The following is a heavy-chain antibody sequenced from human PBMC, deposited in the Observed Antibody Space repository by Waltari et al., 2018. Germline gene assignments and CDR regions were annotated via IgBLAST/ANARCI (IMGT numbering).Heavy chain of an antibody. CDR3: AKGFLGVGGFDY. CDR1: GFTFSSYA. V-gene: IGHV3-23*01. J-gene: IGHJ4*02. CDR2: ISDSGYST. D-gene: IGHD3-16*01. Sequence: EVQVLQSGGGLVQPGGSLRLSCAASGFTFSSYALGWVRQAPGKGLEWVSGISDSGYSTYYTASVKGRLTISRDNSKNTLYLQMDRLRAEDTALYYCAKGFLGVGGFDYWGQGTLVTVSS.